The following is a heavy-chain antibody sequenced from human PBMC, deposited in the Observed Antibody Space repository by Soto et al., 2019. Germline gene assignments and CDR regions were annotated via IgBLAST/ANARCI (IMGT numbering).Heavy chain of an antibody. CDR2: IYYSGST. D-gene: IGHD3-10*01. J-gene: IGHJ6*02. V-gene: IGHV4-31*03. Sequence: PSETLSLTCTVSGGSISSGGYYWSWIRQHPGKGLEWIGYIYYSGSTYYNPSLKSRVTISVDTSKNQFSLKLSSVTAADTAVYYCARNPPEVRGVSIASYCIDVSGPAPTVT. CDR3: ARNPPEVRGVSIASYCIDV. CDR1: GGSISSGGYY.